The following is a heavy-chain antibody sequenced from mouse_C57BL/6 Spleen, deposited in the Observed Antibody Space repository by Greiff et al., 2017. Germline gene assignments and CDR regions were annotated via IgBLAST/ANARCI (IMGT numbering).Heavy chain of an antibody. CDR2: ISSGGDYI. CDR1: GLTFSSYA. J-gene: IGHJ1*03. V-gene: IGHV5-9-1*02. Sequence: EVMLVESGEGLVKPGGSLKLSCAASGLTFSSYAMSWVRQTPEKRLEWVAYISSGGDYIYYADTVKGRFTISRDNARNTLYLQMSSLKSEDTAMYYCTRDEDYYGSSPHWYFDVWGTGTTVTVSS. D-gene: IGHD1-1*01. CDR3: TRDEDYYGSSPHWYFDV.